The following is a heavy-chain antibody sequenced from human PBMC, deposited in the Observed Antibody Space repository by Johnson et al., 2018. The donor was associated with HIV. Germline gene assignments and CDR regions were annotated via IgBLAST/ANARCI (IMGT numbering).Heavy chain of an antibody. Sequence: EVQLVESGGGVVQPGRSLRLSCAASGFTFSSYAMHWVRQATGKGLEWVSAIGTAGDTYYPGSVKGRFTISRDNSKNTLYLQMNSLRAEDTAVYYCARGQGFWAFDIWGQGTMVTVSS. CDR3: ARGQGFWAFDI. CDR1: GFTFSSYA. CDR2: IGTAGDT. V-gene: IGHV3-13*01. J-gene: IGHJ3*02. D-gene: IGHD3-3*01.